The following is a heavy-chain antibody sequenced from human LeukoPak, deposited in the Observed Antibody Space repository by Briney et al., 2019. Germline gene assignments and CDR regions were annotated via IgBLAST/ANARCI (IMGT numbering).Heavy chain of an antibody. D-gene: IGHD5-12*01. CDR1: GGSFSGYY. CDR3: ARDGYSGNDGI. J-gene: IGHJ4*02. Sequence: SETLSLTCAVYGGSFSGYYWSWIRQPPGKGLEWIGSIYYSGSTYYNPSLKSRVAISVDTSKNQFSLKLSSVTAADTAVYYCARDGYSGNDGIWGQGTLVTVSS. CDR2: IYYSGST. V-gene: IGHV4-34*01.